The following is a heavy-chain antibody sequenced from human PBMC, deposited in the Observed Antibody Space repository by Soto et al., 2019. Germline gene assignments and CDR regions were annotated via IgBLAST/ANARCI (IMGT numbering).Heavy chain of an antibody. CDR3: ARDRQPSLSGYSSSWYGGLYYYYGMDV. CDR1: CYTFTSYG. D-gene: IGHD6-13*01. CDR2: ISAYNGNT. Sequence: APVKVSCKASCYTFTSYGISWVRQAPGQRLEWMGWISAYNGNTNYAQKLQGRVTMTTDTSTSTAYMELRSLRSDDTAVYYCARDRQPSLSGYSSSWYGGLYYYYGMDVWGQGTTVTVSS. J-gene: IGHJ6*02. V-gene: IGHV1-18*01.